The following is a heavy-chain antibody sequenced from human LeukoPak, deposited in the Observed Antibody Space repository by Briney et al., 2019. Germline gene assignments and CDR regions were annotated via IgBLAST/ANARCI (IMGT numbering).Heavy chain of an antibody. CDR1: GGSISSSNW. Sequence: SSETLSLTCAVSGGSISSSNWWNWVRQPPGKGLEWIGEIYHSGSTNYNPSLMSRVTISLDKSKNQFSLNLSSVTAADTAMYYCARWGSAAGPNYYYYGVDIWGQGTTVTVSS. CDR3: ARWGSAAGPNYYYYGVDI. V-gene: IGHV4-4*02. CDR2: IYHSGST. D-gene: IGHD6-13*01. J-gene: IGHJ6*02.